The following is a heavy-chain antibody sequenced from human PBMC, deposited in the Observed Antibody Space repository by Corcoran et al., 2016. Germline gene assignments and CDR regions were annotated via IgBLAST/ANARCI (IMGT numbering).Heavy chain of an antibody. CDR3: TRDSIVGATSVGDY. CDR1: GFTFGDYA. CDR2: IRSKAYGGTT. J-gene: IGHJ4*02. V-gene: IGHV3-49*03. Sequence: EVQLVESGGGLVQPGRSLRLSCTASGFTFGDYAMSWFRQAPGKGLEWVGFIRSKAYGGTTEYAASVKGRFTISRDDSKSIAYLQMNSLKTEDTAVYYCTRDSIVGATSVGDYWGQGTLVTVSS. D-gene: IGHD1-26*01.